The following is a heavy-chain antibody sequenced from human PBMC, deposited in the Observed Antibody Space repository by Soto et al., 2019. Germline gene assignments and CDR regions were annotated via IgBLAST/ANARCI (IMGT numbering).Heavy chain of an antibody. Sequence: SETLSLTCAVYGGSFSGYYWSWIRQTPGKGLEWIGEINHSGNTNYNPSLKSRVTISADTSKNQFSLKLTSVTAADRAVYYCARGGSGTYYSFDYWGQGTLVTVSS. CDR1: GGSFSGYY. CDR3: ARGGSGTYYSFDY. J-gene: IGHJ4*02. D-gene: IGHD1-7*01. V-gene: IGHV4-34*01. CDR2: INHSGNT.